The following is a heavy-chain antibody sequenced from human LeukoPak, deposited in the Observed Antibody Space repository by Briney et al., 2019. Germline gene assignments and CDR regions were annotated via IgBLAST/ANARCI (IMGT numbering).Heavy chain of an antibody. CDR3: ATLAVWRDWYFDL. D-gene: IGHD2-21*01. V-gene: IGHV4-39*01. CDR2: IFYSGNS. Sequence: PSETLSLTCTVSGASIDSSRYYWGWIRQPPGTGPEWIASIFYSGNSYNNPSLKSRVTMSVDTSKNQFSLKLTSVTAADTAVYYCATLAVWRDWYFDLWGRGTLVTVSS. CDR1: GASIDSSRYY. J-gene: IGHJ2*01.